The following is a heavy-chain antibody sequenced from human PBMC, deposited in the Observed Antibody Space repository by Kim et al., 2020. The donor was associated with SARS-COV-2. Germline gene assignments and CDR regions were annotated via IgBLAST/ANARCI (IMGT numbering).Heavy chain of an antibody. CDR1: GGSFSGYY. V-gene: IGHV4-34*01. Sequence: SETLSLTCAVYGGSFSGYYWSWIRQPPGKGLEWIGEINHSGSTNYNPSLKSRVTISVDTSKNQFSLKLSSVTAADTAVYYCASFRWFGAFDPWGQGTLVTVSS. CDR3: ASFRWFGAFDP. J-gene: IGHJ5*02. CDR2: INHSGST. D-gene: IGHD3-10*01.